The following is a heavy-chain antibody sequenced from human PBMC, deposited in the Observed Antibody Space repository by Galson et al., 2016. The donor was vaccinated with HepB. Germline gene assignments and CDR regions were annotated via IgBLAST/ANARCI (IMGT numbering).Heavy chain of an antibody. CDR2: ISRSSSYI. CDR3: ARVIGWFAEISGGAFDI. J-gene: IGHJ3*02. CDR1: GFTFSSYS. V-gene: IGHV3-21*01. Sequence: SLRLSCAASGFTFSSYSIHWVRQAPGKGLEWVSSISRSSSYIYYADSVKGRLTISRDNAKNSVYLQMNSLRAVDTAVYYCARVIGWFAEISGGAFDIWGQGTMVTVSS. D-gene: IGHD3-10*01.